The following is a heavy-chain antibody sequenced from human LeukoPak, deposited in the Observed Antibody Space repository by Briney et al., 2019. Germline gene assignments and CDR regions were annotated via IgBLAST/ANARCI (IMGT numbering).Heavy chain of an antibody. CDR3: AKDRHGSGYYGMDV. CDR2: ISYDGSNK. CDR1: GFTFSSYG. D-gene: IGHD3-10*01. Sequence: GGSLRLSCAASGFTFSSYGMHWVRQAPGKGLEWVAVISYDGSNKYYADSVKGRFTISRDNSKNTLYLQMNSLRAEDTAVYYCAKDRHGSGYYGMDVWGQGTTVTVSS. V-gene: IGHV3-30*18. J-gene: IGHJ6*02.